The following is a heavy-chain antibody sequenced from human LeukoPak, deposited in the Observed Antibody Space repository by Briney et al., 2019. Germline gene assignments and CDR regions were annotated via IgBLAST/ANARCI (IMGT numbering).Heavy chain of an antibody. CDR2: ITSSSSYI. V-gene: IGHV3-11*03. J-gene: IGHJ6*03. CDR3: AKTYSSSRAHYYYYYYMDV. Sequence: GGSLRLSCAASGFTFNDYYMSWIRQAPGKGLEGVSYITSSSSYIYYADSVKGRFTISRDNAKNSLYLQMNSLRAEDTAVYYCAKTYSSSRAHYYYYYYMDVWGKGTTVTISS. D-gene: IGHD6-13*01. CDR1: GFTFNDYY.